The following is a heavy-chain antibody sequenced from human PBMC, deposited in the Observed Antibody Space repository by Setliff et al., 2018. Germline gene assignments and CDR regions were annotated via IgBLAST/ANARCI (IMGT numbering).Heavy chain of an antibody. CDR3: ARHVDCSGGRCYSLSNWFDP. J-gene: IGHJ5*02. D-gene: IGHD2-15*01. CDR2: IYYSGNI. V-gene: IGHV4-39*01. Sequence: TSETLSLTCSVSGGSISTYHWGWIRQPPGKGLEWIGSIYYSGNIYYNPSLKSRVTMSVDTSKNQFSLKLRSVTAADTAIYYCARHVDCSGGRCYSLSNWFDPWGPGTLVTVSS. CDR1: GGSISTYH.